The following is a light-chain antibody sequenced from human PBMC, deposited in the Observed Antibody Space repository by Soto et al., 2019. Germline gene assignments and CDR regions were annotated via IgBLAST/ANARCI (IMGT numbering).Light chain of an antibody. V-gene: IGKV1-39*01. CDR3: HQSYSSPQT. CDR1: QDIITY. Sequence: DIPMTQSPSSLSASVGARVTITCRASQDIITYVNWYRQKAGKVPELLIYSASNLRSGVPSRFSGSGSGTDFTLTISSLQPEDFATYYGHQSYSSPQTFGGGTKVEIK. J-gene: IGKJ4*01. CDR2: SAS.